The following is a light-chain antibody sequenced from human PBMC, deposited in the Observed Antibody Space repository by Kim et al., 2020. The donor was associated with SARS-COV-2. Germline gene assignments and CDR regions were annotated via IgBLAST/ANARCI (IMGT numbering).Light chain of an antibody. J-gene: IGLJ1*01. CDR2: SNG. CDR3: QSYDSSLSGYV. CDR1: SSNIGAGYD. Sequence: QTVTVSCIGSSSNIGAGYDVHWYQHLPTTAPKLLIYSNGNRPSGGPDRFSGSKSGTSASLAITGLQAEDEADYYCQSYDSSLSGYVFGSGTKVTVL. V-gene: IGLV1-40*01.